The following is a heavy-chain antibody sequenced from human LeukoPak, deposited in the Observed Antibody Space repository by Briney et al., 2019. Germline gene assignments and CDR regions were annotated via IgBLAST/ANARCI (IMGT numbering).Heavy chain of an antibody. Sequence: PGGSLRLSCAASGFTFSSYSMNWVRRAPGKGLEWVSSISSSSSYIYYADSVKGRFTISRDNAKNSPYLQMNSLRAEDTAVYYCARRGVPAAIRFAFDIWGQGTMVTVSS. CDR1: GFTFSSYS. J-gene: IGHJ3*02. V-gene: IGHV3-21*01. CDR3: ARRGVPAAIRFAFDI. CDR2: ISSSSSYI. D-gene: IGHD2-2*02.